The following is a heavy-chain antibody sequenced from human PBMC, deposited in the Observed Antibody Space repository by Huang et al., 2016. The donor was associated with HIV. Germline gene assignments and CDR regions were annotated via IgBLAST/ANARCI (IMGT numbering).Heavy chain of an antibody. D-gene: IGHD6-13*01. CDR3: ARGRGSSWSLFDN. CDR1: GGSFSDFF. Sequence: QVQLHQWGAGLLRPSETLSLTCAVYGGSFSDFFWSWLRQSPGKGLEWSGEIKHRGQINYNPSLKSRVTIAVDPSKKQFSLKLKSVTAADTSIYYCARGRGSSWSLFDNWGQGSLITVLS. V-gene: IGHV4-34*01. J-gene: IGHJ4*02. CDR2: IKHRGQI.